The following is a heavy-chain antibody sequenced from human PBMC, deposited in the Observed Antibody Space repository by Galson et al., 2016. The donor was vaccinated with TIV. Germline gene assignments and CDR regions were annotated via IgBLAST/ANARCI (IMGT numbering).Heavy chain of an antibody. J-gene: IGHJ3*02. CDR3: ARPGDTATGDDFDI. CDR2: ISDDATTT. V-gene: IGHV3-74*01. CDR1: GFTFSRFW. D-gene: IGHD5-18*01. Sequence: SLRLSCAASGFTFSRFWMHWVRQAPGKGLVWVSRISDDATTTTYADSVKDRFTISRDNTKNTLHLQMNSLRDDDTAVYYCARPGDTATGDDFDIWGQGTRVTVSS.